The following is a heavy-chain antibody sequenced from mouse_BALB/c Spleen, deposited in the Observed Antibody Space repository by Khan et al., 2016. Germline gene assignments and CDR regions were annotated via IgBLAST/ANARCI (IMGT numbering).Heavy chain of an antibody. V-gene: IGHV1-80*01. CDR1: GYAFSSYW. Sequence: VELVESGAELVRPGSSVKISCKASGYAFSSYWMNWVKQRPGQGLEWIGQIYPGDGDTHYNGTFKRKATLTADKSSSTAYMQLSRLTSADAAIYFCAGGTPLAYWGQGTLVTVSA. J-gene: IGHJ3*01. CDR3: AGGTPLAY. CDR2: IYPGDGDT. D-gene: IGHD2-14*01.